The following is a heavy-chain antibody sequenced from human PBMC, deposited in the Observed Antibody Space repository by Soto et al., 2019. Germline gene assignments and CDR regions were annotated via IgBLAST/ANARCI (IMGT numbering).Heavy chain of an antibody. V-gene: IGHV4-34*01. CDR1: GGSFSGYY. CDR2: INNGGSS. CDR3: ERGRGDGYNQIWYFDL. Sequence: QVHLQQWGAGLLKPSETLSLTCAVYGGSFSGYYWSWIRQPPGKGLEWLGEINNGGSSNYNPSLKSQGSMSVGTSTNQFSLKLTSVTAADTAVYYYERGRGDGYNQIWYFDLWGRGTLVTVSS. J-gene: IGHJ2*01. D-gene: IGHD3-10*01.